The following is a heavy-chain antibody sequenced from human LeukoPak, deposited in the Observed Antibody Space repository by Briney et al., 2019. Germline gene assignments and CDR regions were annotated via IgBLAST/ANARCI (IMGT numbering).Heavy chain of an antibody. CDR2: ISGSGGST. J-gene: IGHJ6*03. CDR1: GFTFSSYA. V-gene: IGHV3-23*01. CDR3: ARDNGSGYTKGYEHYYYYLDV. D-gene: IGHD3-3*02. Sequence: GGSLRLSCAASGFTFSSYAMSWVRQAPGKGLEWVSAISGSGGSTYYADSVKGRFTISRDNSKNTLYLQMNSLRAEDTALYYCARDNGSGYTKGYEHYYYYLDVWGKGTTVTVSS.